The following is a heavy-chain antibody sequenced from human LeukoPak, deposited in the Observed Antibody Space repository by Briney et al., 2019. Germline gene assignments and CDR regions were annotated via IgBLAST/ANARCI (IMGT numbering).Heavy chain of an antibody. V-gene: IGHV3-23*01. D-gene: IGHD2-8*01. CDR2: ISGSGGDT. CDR1: GSTFSNYA. J-gene: IGHJ4*02. CDR3: AKDRSCTNNICHGDFDY. Sequence: PGGSLRLSCAASGSTFSNYAMSWVRQAPGKGLEWVSGISGSGGDTYYADSVKGRFTISRDNSKNTLYLQMSSLRAEDTAVYYCAKDRSCTNNICHGDFDYWGQGTLVTVSS.